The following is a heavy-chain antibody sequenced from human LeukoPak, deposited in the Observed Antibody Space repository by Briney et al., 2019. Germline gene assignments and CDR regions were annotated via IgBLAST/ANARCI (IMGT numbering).Heavy chain of an antibody. CDR1: GYTLTELS. Sequence: ASVKVSCKVSGYTLTELSMHWVRQAPGKGLEWMGGFDPEDGETIYAQKFQGRVTMTEDTSPDTAYMELSSLRSEDTAVYYCAKDSYGSGGYFDYWGQGTLVTVSS. D-gene: IGHD3-10*01. CDR3: AKDSYGSGGYFDY. CDR2: FDPEDGET. V-gene: IGHV1-24*01. J-gene: IGHJ4*02.